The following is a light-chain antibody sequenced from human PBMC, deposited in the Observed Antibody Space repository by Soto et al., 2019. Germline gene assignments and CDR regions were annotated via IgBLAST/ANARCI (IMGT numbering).Light chain of an antibody. Sequence: DIQMTQSPSSLSASIGDRVTITCRASQSVRTHLNWSHQKPGKAPELLIYAASSLQAGVPSRFSGSGSGTDFTLTISSLHPEDFGDYYCQQSYSPPRTFGQGTNLEIK. CDR2: AAS. V-gene: IGKV1-39*01. CDR3: QQSYSPPRT. CDR1: QSVRTH. J-gene: IGKJ2*01.